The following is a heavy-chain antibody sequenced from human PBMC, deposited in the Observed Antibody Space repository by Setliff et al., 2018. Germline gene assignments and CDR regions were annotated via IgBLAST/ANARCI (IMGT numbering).Heavy chain of an antibody. V-gene: IGHV1-18*01. J-gene: IGHJ5*02. D-gene: IGHD2-2*01. Sequence: GASVKVSCKTSGYALTDSVVSWVRQAPGQGLEWMGWISPYTGNTFYAPQFQGRAIMTTDTSAKTAYMDLRSLRSDDTAVYYCERLVRYCSTTSCQRTSGDEAWGQGTLVTVSS. CDR3: ERLVRYCSTTSCQRTSGDEA. CDR2: ISPYTGNT. CDR1: GYALTDSV.